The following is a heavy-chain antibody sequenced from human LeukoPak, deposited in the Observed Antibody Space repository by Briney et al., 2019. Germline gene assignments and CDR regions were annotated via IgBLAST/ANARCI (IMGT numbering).Heavy chain of an antibody. CDR1: GFTFSSSE. CDR3: ARDLGRRGNY. J-gene: IGHJ4*02. CDR2: ISSSDSII. D-gene: IGHD3-10*01. Sequence: GGSLRLSCAASGFTFSSSEMNWVRQAPGKGLEWVSYISSSDSIIYYADSVKGRFTIYRDNAKNSLYLQMNSLRAEDTAVYYCARDLGRRGNYWGQGTLVTVSS. V-gene: IGHV3-48*03.